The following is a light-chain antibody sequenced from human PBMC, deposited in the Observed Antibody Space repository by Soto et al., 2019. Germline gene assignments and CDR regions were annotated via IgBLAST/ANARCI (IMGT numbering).Light chain of an antibody. CDR1: SSDVGGYNY. V-gene: IGLV2-14*01. J-gene: IGLJ3*02. Sequence: QSALTQPASVSGSPGQSITISCPGTSSDVGGYNYVSWYKQHPGKAPKLIIYEFSNRPSGVSNRCSGSKSGNTAYLTISGLKAEDEADYYCSSYTIRSTWVFGGGTKLTVL. CDR2: EFS. CDR3: SSYTIRSTWV.